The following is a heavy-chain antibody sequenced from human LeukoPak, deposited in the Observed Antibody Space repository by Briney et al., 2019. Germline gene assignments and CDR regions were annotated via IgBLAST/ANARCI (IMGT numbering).Heavy chain of an antibody. CDR1: GFTFSSYA. J-gene: IGHJ3*02. V-gene: IGHV3-64*01. CDR2: ISSNGGST. D-gene: IGHD2-15*01. Sequence: PGGSLRLSXAASGFTFSSYAMHWVRQAPGKGLEYVSAISSNGGSTYYANSVKGRFTISRDNSKNTLYLQMGSLRAEDMAVYYCARYCSGGSCASNLDAFDIWGQGTMVTVSS. CDR3: ARYCSGGSCASNLDAFDI.